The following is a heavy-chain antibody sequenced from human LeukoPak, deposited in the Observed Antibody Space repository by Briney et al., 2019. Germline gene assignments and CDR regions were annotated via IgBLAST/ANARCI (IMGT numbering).Heavy chain of an antibody. CDR2: IYYSGST. J-gene: IGHJ4*02. V-gene: IGHV4-39*01. CDR3: ARGDGYNFDF. D-gene: IGHD5-24*01. Sequence: SETLSLTCTVSGGSISSSSYYWGWIRQPPGKGLEWIGSIYYSGSTCYNPSLKSRVTISVDTSKNQFSLKLSSVSAADTAVYYCARGDGYNFDFWGQGTLVTVSS. CDR1: GGSISSSSYY.